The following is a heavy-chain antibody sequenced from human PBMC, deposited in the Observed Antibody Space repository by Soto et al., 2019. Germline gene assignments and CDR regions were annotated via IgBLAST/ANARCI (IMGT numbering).Heavy chain of an antibody. V-gene: IGHV3-30-3*01. J-gene: IGHJ4*02. D-gene: IGHD3-10*02. Sequence: PGGSLRLSCAASGFTFSSYAMHWVRQAPGKGLEWVAVISYDGSNKYYADSVKGRFTISRDNSKNTLYLQMNSLRAEDTAVYYCARDLFQPTGDYWGQGTLVTVSS. CDR2: ISYDGSNK. CDR1: GFTFSSYA. CDR3: ARDLFQPTGDY.